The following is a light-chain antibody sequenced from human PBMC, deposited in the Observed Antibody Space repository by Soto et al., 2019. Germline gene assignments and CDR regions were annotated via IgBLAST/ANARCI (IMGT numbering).Light chain of an antibody. CDR1: SSNIGAGYD. V-gene: IGLV1-40*01. J-gene: IGLJ1*01. CDR2: DNR. CDR3: QSYDSSLSAYV. Sequence: QSVLTQPPSVSGAPGQSVTISCTGSSSNIGAGYDVHWYQQLPGTAPKLLIYDNRNRPSGVPDRFSGSKSGTSASLAITGLQAEDEADYYCQSYDSSLSAYVFGTGTKATVL.